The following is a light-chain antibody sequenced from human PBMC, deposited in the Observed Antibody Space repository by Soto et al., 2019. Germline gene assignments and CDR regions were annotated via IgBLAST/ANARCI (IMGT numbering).Light chain of an antibody. J-gene: IGKJ2*01. V-gene: IGKV3-20*01. CDR1: QSVRNNY. Sequence: EILLTQSPGTLSLTQGERATLSCRASQSVRNNYVAWYQQKPGQAPRLFIHGASGRATGIPDRFSGSGSGTDFTLTISRLEPEDFAVYYCQQYGSSPYTFGQGTKLEI. CDR2: GAS. CDR3: QQYGSSPYT.